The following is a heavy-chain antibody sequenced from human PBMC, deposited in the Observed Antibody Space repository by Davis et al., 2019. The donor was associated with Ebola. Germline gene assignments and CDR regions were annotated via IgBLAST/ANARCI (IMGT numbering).Heavy chain of an antibody. V-gene: IGHV3-48*04. CDR3: ARGPPGRSWFDS. Sequence: PGWSLRLSCAASGFIFIRYSMNWVRQTPEKGLEWVSYISGSGNTIYYADSVKGRFTISRDNAKNSVSLQMNNLRGEDTAVYYCARGPPGRSWFDSWGQGALVTVSS. CDR1: GFIFIRYS. CDR2: ISGSGNTI. J-gene: IGHJ5*01.